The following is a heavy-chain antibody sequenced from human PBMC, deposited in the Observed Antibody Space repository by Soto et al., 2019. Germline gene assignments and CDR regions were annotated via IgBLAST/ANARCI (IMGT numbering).Heavy chain of an antibody. CDR2: ISGSGGST. V-gene: IGHV3-23*01. CDR1: GFTFSSYA. D-gene: IGHD1-1*01. CDR3: AKDGTTGRRGVGGYYYYYGMDV. J-gene: IGHJ6*02. Sequence: EVQLLESGGGLVQPGGSLRLSCAASGFTFSSYAMSWVRQAPGKGLEWVSAISGSGGSTYYADSVKGRFTISRDNSKNTLYLQRTSLRAEDTAVYYCAKDGTTGRRGVGGYYYYYGMDVWGQGTTVTVSS.